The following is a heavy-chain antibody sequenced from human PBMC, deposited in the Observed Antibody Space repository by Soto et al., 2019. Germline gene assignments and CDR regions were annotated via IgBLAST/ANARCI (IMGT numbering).Heavy chain of an antibody. CDR1: GPSISSSSYY. V-gene: IGHV4-39*01. Sequence: SATLSLTCTVAGPSISSSSYYWVWVRQPARRGLESIGRIYYRRSTIYNPLSKRRVTKAVDTSKSQFTPKLSSTTAADTAVYYCATHYGYEVCDYRGPGTLVT. D-gene: IGHD5-18*01. CDR3: ATHYGYEVCDY. J-gene: IGHJ4*02. CDR2: IYYRRST.